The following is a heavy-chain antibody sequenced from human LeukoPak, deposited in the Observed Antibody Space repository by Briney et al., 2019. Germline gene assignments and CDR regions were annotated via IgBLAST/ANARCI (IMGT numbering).Heavy chain of an antibody. CDR1: GYTFIDYY. CDR3: ARDLPSTPNWELDY. J-gene: IGHJ4*02. Sequence: GASVKVSCKSSGYTFIDYYIHWVRQAPGQGLEWMGRINPNSGGTNSAQTFQGRVTMTRDTSISTAYMELNRLTSDDTAVYYCARDLPSTPNWELDYWGQRTLVTVSS. D-gene: IGHD7-27*01. CDR2: INPNSGGT. V-gene: IGHV1-2*06.